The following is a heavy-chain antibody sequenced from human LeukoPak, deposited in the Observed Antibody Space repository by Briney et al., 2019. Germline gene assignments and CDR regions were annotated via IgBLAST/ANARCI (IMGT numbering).Heavy chain of an antibody. D-gene: IGHD1-26*01. V-gene: IGHV3-33*01. CDR2: IWYDGSNK. CDR1: GFTFSSYG. CDR3: ARDSQIYCLDY. Sequence: GGSLRLSCAASGFTFSSYGMHWVRQAPGKGLEWVAVIWYDGSNKYYADSVKGRFTISRDNSKNTLYLQMNSLRAEDTAVYYCARDSQIYCLDYWGQGTLVTVSS. J-gene: IGHJ4*02.